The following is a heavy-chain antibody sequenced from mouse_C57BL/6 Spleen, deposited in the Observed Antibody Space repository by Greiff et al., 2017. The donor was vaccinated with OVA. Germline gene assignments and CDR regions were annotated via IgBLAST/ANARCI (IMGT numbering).Heavy chain of an antibody. CDR3: TRTDYGSSYYAMDY. J-gene: IGHJ4*01. CDR1: GYTFTSYW. D-gene: IGHD1-1*01. Sequence: VQLQQSGTVLARPGASVKMSCKTSGYTFTSYWMHWVKQRPGQGLEWIGAIYPGNSDTSYNQKFKGKAKLTAVTSASTAYMELSSLTNEDSAGYYCTRTDYGSSYYAMDYWGQGTSVTVSS. V-gene: IGHV1-5*01. CDR2: IYPGNSDT.